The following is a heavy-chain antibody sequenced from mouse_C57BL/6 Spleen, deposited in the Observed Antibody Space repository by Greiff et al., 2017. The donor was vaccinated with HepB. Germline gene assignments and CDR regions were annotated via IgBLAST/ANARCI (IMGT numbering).Heavy chain of an antibody. V-gene: IGHV5-4*01. CDR1: GFTFSSYA. CDR2: ISDGGSYT. CDR3: ARVSDYSYAMDY. D-gene: IGHD2-4*01. Sequence: EVQGVESGGGLVKPGGSLKLSCAASGFTFSSYAMSWVRQTPEKRLEWVATISDGGSYTYYPDNVKGRFTISRDNAKNNLYLQMSHLKSEDTAMYYCARVSDYSYAMDYWGQGTSVTVSS. J-gene: IGHJ4*01.